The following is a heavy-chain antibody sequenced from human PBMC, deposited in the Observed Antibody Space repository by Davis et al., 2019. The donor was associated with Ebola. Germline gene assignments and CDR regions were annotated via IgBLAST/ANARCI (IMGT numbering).Heavy chain of an antibody. D-gene: IGHD1-26*01. CDR2: ISSSSSYI. CDR3: AREAYSGSYLDY. J-gene: IGHJ4*02. V-gene: IGHV3-21*04. Sequence: GESLKISCAASGFTFSSYSMNWVRQAPGKGLEWVSSISSSSSYIYYADSVKGRFTISRDTAKNSLYLQMNSLRAEDTAVYYCAREAYSGSYLDYWGQGTLVTVSS. CDR1: GFTFSSYS.